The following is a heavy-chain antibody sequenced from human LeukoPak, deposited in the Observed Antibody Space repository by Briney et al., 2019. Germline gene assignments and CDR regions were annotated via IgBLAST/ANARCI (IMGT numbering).Heavy chain of an antibody. CDR3: ASWELYRKIVDY. Sequence: SETLSLTYTVSGGSISSGGYYWSWIRQHPGKGLEWIGYIYYSGSTYYNPSLKSRVTISVDTSKNQFSLKLSSVTAADTAVYYCASWELYRKIVDYWGQGTLVAVSS. V-gene: IGHV4-31*03. J-gene: IGHJ4*02. D-gene: IGHD1-26*01. CDR2: IYYSGST. CDR1: GGSISSGGYY.